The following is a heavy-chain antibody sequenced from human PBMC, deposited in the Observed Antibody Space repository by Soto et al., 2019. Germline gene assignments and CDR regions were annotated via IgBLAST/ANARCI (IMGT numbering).Heavy chain of an antibody. CDR3: ARRYGWLYFDY. V-gene: IGHV4-30-2*03. J-gene: IGHJ4*02. D-gene: IGHD6-19*01. Sequence: KPSETLCLSGAVSGGCISSGGDSWGWFGQAQGKGLEGIGTIFYSGSTYYNPSLKSRVTISVDTSKNQFSLRLISVTAADTALYYCARRYGWLYFDYWGQGSLGTVS. CDR1: GGCISSGGDS. CDR2: IFYSGST.